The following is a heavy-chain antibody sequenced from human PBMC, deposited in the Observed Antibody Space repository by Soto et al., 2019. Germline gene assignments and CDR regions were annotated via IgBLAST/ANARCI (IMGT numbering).Heavy chain of an antibody. CDR3: ARQAPRGLASWTYGVDV. V-gene: IGHV5-51*01. D-gene: IGHD6-19*01. J-gene: IGHJ6*02. CDR2: ICAGDSET. CDR1: GYACTNYW. Sequence: EVQLVQSGAEVKKPGDSLKISGKGSGYACTNYWIGWVRQMPGKGLEWLGIICAGDSETRYSPSFQGQVTISGDKAINTVYLQWSRLKDSDSAVYDCARQAPRGLASWTYGVDVWGRGTTVTV.